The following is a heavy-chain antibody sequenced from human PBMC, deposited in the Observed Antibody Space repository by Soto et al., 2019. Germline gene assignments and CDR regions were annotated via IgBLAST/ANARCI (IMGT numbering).Heavy chain of an antibody. CDR2: ISYDGSNK. J-gene: IGHJ6*02. V-gene: IGHV3-30*03. CDR3: AGGFSNYCGMDV. CDR1: GFTCSSYG. D-gene: IGHD3-3*02. Sequence: QVQLVESGGGVVQPGRSLRLSCAASGFTCSSYGMHWVRQAPGKGLEWVAVISYDGSNKYYADSVKGRFTISRDTSKNTLYLHMNSLRAEDTAVYYCAGGFSNYCGMDVWGQGTTVTVSS.